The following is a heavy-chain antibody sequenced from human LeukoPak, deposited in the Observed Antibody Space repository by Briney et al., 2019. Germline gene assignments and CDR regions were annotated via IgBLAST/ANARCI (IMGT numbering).Heavy chain of an antibody. CDR3: ATITLVRGVTRFNEYFQH. V-gene: IGHV1-2*02. Sequence: ASVKVSCKASGYTFTDYFIHWVRQAPGQGPEWMGWIIADSGGANYAQKFQGQVTMTRDTSISTAYMELSRLRSDDTAVYYCATITLVRGVTRFNEYFQHWGQGTLVTVSS. CDR1: GYTFTDYF. CDR2: IIADSGGA. D-gene: IGHD3-10*01. J-gene: IGHJ1*01.